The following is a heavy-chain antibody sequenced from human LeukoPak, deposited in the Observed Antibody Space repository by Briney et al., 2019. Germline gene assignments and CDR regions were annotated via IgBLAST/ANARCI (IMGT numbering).Heavy chain of an antibody. CDR1: GGSISSSNYY. Sequence: SESLSLTCTVSGGSISSSNYYWGWIRQPPGKGLEWIGTIYYSGSTYYNPSLESRLTISVDTSKNQFSLKLSSVTAADMALYYCARHRSGVTYFDYWGQGTLVTVSS. CDR3: ARHRSGVTYFDY. CDR2: IYYSGST. D-gene: IGHD2-21*02. V-gene: IGHV4-39*01. J-gene: IGHJ4*02.